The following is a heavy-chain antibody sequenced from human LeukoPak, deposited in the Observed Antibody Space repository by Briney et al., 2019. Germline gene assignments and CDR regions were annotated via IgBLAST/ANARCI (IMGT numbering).Heavy chain of an antibody. CDR3: AKPISSSWYTPAY. Sequence: PGGSLRLSCAASGFTFSSYGMHWVRQAPGKGLEWGAIISYDGSNKYYADSVKGRFTISRDNSKNTLYLQMNSLRAEDTAVYCCAKPISSSWYTPAYWGQGTLVTVSS. CDR1: GFTFSSYG. V-gene: IGHV3-30*18. CDR2: ISYDGSNK. J-gene: IGHJ4*02. D-gene: IGHD6-13*01.